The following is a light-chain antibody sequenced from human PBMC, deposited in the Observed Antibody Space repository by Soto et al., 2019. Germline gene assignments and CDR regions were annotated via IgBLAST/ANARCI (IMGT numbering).Light chain of an antibody. V-gene: IGLV1-47*01. J-gene: IGLJ3*02. CDR2: RNG. CDR3: AAWNASVWV. CDR1: FSNIGSNY. Sequence: QSVLTQPPSASGAPGQRVTISCSGSFSNIGSNYVYWYQQLTGTAPRLLIYRNGQRPSGVPDRFSGSKSGASASLDISGLRSEDGADYYCAAWNASVWVFGGGTKVTVL.